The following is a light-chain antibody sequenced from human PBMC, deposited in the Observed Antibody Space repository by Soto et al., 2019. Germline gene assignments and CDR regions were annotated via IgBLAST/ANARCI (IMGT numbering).Light chain of an antibody. J-gene: IGKJ2*01. CDR3: HQYATSPFT. CDR1: ETIGRAY. Sequence: IVLTQSPGTLSLSPGERATVSCRASETIGRAYFAWYQHRPGRTPRLVLSATSNRAAGIPDRFGGSGSGADFTLTISGVEPEDFAVYYCHQYATSPFTFGQATKLEI. CDR2: ATS. V-gene: IGKV3-20*01.